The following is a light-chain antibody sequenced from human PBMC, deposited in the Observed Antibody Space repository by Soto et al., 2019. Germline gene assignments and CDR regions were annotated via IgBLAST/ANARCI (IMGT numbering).Light chain of an antibody. J-gene: IGLJ2*01. CDR3: FLTYSGAPV. V-gene: IGLV7-46*01. CDR2: DTS. CDR1: TGTVTSGHY. Sequence: QAVVTQEPSLTVSPGGTVTLTCGSSTGTVTSGHYPYWFQQKPGQAPRTLIYDTSNKHSWTPSRFSGSLLGGKPALTLSGAQPEDEAYYYCFLTYSGAPVFGGGTKLTVL.